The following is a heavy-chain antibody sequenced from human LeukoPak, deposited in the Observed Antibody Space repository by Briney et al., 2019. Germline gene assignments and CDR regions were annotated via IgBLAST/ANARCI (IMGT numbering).Heavy chain of an antibody. CDR2: ISWNSGTI. CDR1: GFTFDDYA. CDR3: AKDVDSTWGYIDY. Sequence: PGRSLRLSCAASGFTFDDYAMHWVRQAPGKGLEWVSSISWNSGTIGYADSVKGRFTISRDNAMNSLYLQMNSLRPEDTALYYCAKDVDSTWGYIDYWGQGILVTVSS. D-gene: IGHD3-16*01. V-gene: IGHV3-9*01. J-gene: IGHJ4*02.